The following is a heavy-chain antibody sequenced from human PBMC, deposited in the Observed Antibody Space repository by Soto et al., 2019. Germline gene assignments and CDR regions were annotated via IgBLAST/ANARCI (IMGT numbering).Heavy chain of an antibody. D-gene: IGHD4-4*01. V-gene: IGHV4-39*01. CDR1: GGSISSSSHY. Sequence: SETLSLTYTVSGGSISSSSHYWGWIRQPPGKGLEWIGRIYYSGTTNYSPSLKSRVTISVDTSKNQFSLKLSSVTAADTAVYYCARSTGDYSNYAYYGMDVWGQGTTVTVSS. J-gene: IGHJ6*02. CDR2: IYYSGTT. CDR3: ARSTGDYSNYAYYGMDV.